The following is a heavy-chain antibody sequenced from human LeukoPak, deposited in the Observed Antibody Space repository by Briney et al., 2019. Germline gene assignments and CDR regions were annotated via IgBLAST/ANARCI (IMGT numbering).Heavy chain of an antibody. D-gene: IGHD4/OR15-4a*01. CDR1: GGSFSDYY. Sequence: SETLSLTCAVYGGSFSDYYWSWIRQPPGKGLEWIGEINHSGSINYNPSLKSRVTISVDTSKNQFSLQLSSVTAADTAVYYCARFGDDFGDYWGQGTLVTVSS. CDR3: ARFGDDFGDY. CDR2: INHSGSI. J-gene: IGHJ4*02. V-gene: IGHV4-34*01.